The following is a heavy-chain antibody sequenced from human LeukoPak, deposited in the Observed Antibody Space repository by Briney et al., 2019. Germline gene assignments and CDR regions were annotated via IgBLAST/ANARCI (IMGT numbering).Heavy chain of an antibody. D-gene: IGHD3-3*01. J-gene: IGHJ4*02. CDR3: ARDAVGYDFWSGYWIDY. CDR2: ISSSSSTI. V-gene: IGHV3-48*02. CDR1: GFTFSSYS. Sequence: PGGSLRLSCSGTGFTFSSYSMNWVRQAPGKGLEWVSYISSSSSTIYYADSVKGRFTISRDNAKNSLYLQMNSLRDEDTAVYYCARDAVGYDFWSGYWIDYWGQGTLVTVSS.